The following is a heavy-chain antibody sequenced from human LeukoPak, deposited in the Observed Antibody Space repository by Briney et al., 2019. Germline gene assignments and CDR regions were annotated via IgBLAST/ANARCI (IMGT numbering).Heavy chain of an antibody. V-gene: IGHV3-21*01. CDR2: ISSSSSYI. Sequence: GGSLRLSCAASGFTFSSYSMNWVRQAPGKGLEWVSSISSSSSYIYYADSVKGRFTISRDNAKNSLYLQMNSLRAEDTAVYYCARDLFQYSGITGYWGQGTLVTVSS. CDR3: ARDLFQYSGITGY. D-gene: IGHD1-26*01. CDR1: GFTFSSYS. J-gene: IGHJ4*02.